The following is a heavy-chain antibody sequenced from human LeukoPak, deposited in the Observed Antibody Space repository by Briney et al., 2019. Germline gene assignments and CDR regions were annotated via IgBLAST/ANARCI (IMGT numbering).Heavy chain of an antibody. CDR3: TADTPMHIAQIDY. Sequence: PGGSLRLSCAASGITFTNAWMSWVRQAPGRGPEWVGRIKSNAAGGTIDYAAPVNGRFTISRDDSKNTLYLQMNSLKIEDTAVYSCTADTPMHIAQIDYWGQGTLVTVSS. V-gene: IGHV3-15*01. CDR2: IKSNAAGGTI. CDR1: GITFTNAW. J-gene: IGHJ4*02. D-gene: IGHD2-21*01.